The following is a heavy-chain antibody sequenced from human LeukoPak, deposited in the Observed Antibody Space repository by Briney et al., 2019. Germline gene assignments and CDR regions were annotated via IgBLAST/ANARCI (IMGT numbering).Heavy chain of an antibody. J-gene: IGHJ6*02. CDR3: AGYSLTGSYYYYGMDV. D-gene: IGHD3-16*02. Sequence: SVKVSCKASGGTFSSYAISWVRQAPGQGLEWMGRIIPIPGIANYAQKFQGRVTITADKSTSTAYMELSSLRSEDTAVYYCAGYSLTGSYYYYGMDVWGQGTTVTVSS. CDR2: IIPIPGIA. CDR1: GGTFSSYA. V-gene: IGHV1-69*04.